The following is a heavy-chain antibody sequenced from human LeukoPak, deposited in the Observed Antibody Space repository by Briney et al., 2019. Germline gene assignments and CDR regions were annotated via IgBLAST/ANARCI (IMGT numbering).Heavy chain of an antibody. Sequence: PRGSLRLSCAASGFTFSSYGMSWVRQAPGKGLEWVATITEDGSDRFSVDSVKGRFTISRDNAKNSLYLQMNSLRAEHTGVYYCARELRWLGGSYLVFYYWGQGNLVTVSS. V-gene: IGHV3-7*05. J-gene: IGHJ4*02. D-gene: IGHD1-26*01. CDR1: GFTFSSYG. CDR3: ARELRWLGGSYLVFYY. CDR2: ITEDGSDR.